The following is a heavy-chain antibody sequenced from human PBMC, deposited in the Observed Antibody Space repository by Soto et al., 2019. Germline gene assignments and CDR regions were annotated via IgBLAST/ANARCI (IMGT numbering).Heavy chain of an antibody. CDR1: GFTFSSYG. CDR3: AKGSEQWSDYYYGMDV. J-gene: IGHJ6*02. D-gene: IGHD6-19*01. V-gene: IGHV3-30*18. Sequence: GGSLRLSCAASGFTFSSYGMHWVRQAPGKGLEWVAVISYDGSNKYYADPVKGRFTISRDNSKNTLYLQMNSLRAEDTAVYYCAKGSEQWSDYYYGMDVWGQGTTVTVSS. CDR2: ISYDGSNK.